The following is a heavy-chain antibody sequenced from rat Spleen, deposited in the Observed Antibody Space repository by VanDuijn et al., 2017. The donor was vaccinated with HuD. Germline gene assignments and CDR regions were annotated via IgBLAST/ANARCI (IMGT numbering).Heavy chain of an antibody. D-gene: IGHD1-10*01. CDR1: XFTXXXYG. CDR2: IRTGGDNT. Sequence: EVQLVESGGGLVQPGRXXKLSCAXXXFTXXXYGXXWIXYVPKYGLEWVASIRTGGDNTYYRDSVKGRLTISRDNAKSTLYLQLDSLRSEDTSTYYCARHNVTTGDYLDYWGQGVMVTVSS. J-gene: IGHJ2*01. CDR3: ARHNVTTGDYLDY. V-gene: IGHV5S13*01.